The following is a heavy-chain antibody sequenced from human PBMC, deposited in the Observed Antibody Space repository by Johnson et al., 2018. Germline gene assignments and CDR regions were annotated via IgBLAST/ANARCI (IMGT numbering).Heavy chain of an antibody. CDR2: IYYSGST. CDR1: GGSISSYY. D-gene: IGHD3-10*01. V-gene: IGHV4-59*01. Sequence: QVQLQESGPGLVKPSETXSLTCTVSGGSISSYYWSWIRQPPGKGLEWIGYIYYSGSTNYNPPLKSRVTISVDTSKNQFSLKLSSVTAADTAVYYCARALGYYGSGSYSYFDYWGQGTLVTVSS. CDR3: ARALGYYGSGSYSYFDY. J-gene: IGHJ4*02.